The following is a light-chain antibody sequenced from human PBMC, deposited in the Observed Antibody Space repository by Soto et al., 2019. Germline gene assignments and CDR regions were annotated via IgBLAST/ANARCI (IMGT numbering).Light chain of an antibody. J-gene: IGLJ2*01. CDR3: SSYADDNKVV. CDR1: SHDIGRYKY. V-gene: IGLV2-8*01. CDR2: EVS. Sequence: QSALTQPPSASGSPGQSVTISCTGTSHDIGRYKYVSWYQQHPGKAPKLIISEVSERPSGVPDRFSGSKSGNTASLTVSGLQTEDEADYYCSSYADDNKVVFGGGTKLTVL.